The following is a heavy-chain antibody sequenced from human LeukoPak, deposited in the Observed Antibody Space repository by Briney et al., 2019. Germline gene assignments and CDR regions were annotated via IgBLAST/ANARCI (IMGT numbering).Heavy chain of an antibody. V-gene: IGHV1-69*04. Sequence: SVKVSCKASGGTFSSYAIGWVRQAPRQGLEWMGRIIPIFGIANYAQKFQGRVTITADRSTSTAYMELSSLRSEDTAVYYCARETDIVATIPGLFDYWGQGTLVTVSS. CDR2: IIPIFGIA. CDR1: GGTFSSYA. CDR3: ARETDIVATIPGLFDY. D-gene: IGHD5-12*01. J-gene: IGHJ4*02.